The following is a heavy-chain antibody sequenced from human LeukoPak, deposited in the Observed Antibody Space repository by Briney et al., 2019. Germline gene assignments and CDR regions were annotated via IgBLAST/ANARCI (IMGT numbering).Heavy chain of an antibody. J-gene: IGHJ4*02. CDR3: ARNYGGSFYFDY. D-gene: IGHD1-26*01. CDR2: IDWDDDK. Sequence: SGPALVKPTPTLTLTCTFSGFSLRTSGVCVTWIRQPPGKALEWLARIDWDDDKYYSTSVKTRLTISKDTSKNQVVLTMTNMDPVDTATYYCARNYGGSFYFDYWGQGTLVTVSS. V-gene: IGHV2-70*11. CDR1: GFSLRTSGVC.